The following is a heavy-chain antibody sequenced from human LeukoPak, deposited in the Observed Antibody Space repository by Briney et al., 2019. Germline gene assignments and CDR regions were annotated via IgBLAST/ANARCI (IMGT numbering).Heavy chain of an antibody. J-gene: IGHJ4*02. V-gene: IGHV1-69*04. D-gene: IGHD3-22*01. CDR2: IIPILGIA. CDR1: GGTFSSYA. Sequence: ASVKVSCKASGGTFSSYAISWVRQAPGQGLEWMGRIIPILGIANYAKKFQGRVTITADKSTSTAYMELSSLRSEDTAVYYCARGGITVIDEYYFDYWGQGTLVTVSS. CDR3: ARGGITVIDEYYFDY.